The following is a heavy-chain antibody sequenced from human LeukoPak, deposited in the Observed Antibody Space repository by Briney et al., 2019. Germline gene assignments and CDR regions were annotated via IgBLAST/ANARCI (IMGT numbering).Heavy chain of an antibody. J-gene: IGHJ4*02. CDR2: ISYDGSNK. V-gene: IGHV3-30*04. Sequence: GGSLRLSCAASGFTFSSYAMHWVRQAPGKGLEWVAVISYDGSNKYYADSVKGRFTISRDNSKNTLYLQMNSLRAEDTAVYYCARGRKYYYDSSAEYWGQGTLVTVSS. CDR3: ARGRKYYYDSSAEY. D-gene: IGHD3-22*01. CDR1: GFTFSSYA.